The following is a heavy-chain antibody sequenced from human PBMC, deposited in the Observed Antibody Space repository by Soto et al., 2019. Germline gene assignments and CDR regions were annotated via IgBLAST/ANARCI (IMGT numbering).Heavy chain of an antibody. CDR2: IYYSGST. J-gene: IGHJ5*02. Sequence: PSETLSLTCTVSGGSISSGGYYWSWIRQHPGKGLEWIGYIYYSGSTYYNPSLKSRVTISVDTSKNQFSLKLTSVTAADTAVYYCARLGEYFQSLDPWGPGTLVTVSS. D-gene: IGHD3-9*01. CDR3: ARLGEYFQSLDP. V-gene: IGHV4-31*03. CDR1: GGSISSGGYY.